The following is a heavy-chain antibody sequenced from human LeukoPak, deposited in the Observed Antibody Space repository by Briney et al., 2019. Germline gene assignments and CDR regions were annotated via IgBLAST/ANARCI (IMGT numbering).Heavy chain of an antibody. CDR2: ISYDGSNK. J-gene: IGHJ4*02. CDR1: GFTFSSYA. D-gene: IGHD3-22*01. CDR3: ARETYYYDSSGYDNFDY. V-gene: IGHV3-30-3*01. Sequence: PGRSLRLSCAASGFTFSSYAMHWVRQAPGQGLEWVAVISYDGSNKYYADSVKGRFTISRDNSKNTLYLQMNSLRAEDTAVYYCARETYYYDSSGYDNFDYWGQGTLVTVSS.